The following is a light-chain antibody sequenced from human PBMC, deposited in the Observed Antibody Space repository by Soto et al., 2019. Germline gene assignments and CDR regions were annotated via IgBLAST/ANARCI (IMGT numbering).Light chain of an antibody. J-gene: IGLJ1*01. V-gene: IGLV2-14*01. CDR1: RSDVGAYNY. Sequence: QSALTQPASVSGSPGQSIAISCTGTRSDVGAYNYVSWYQQHPGKAPKLMISEVTNRPSGVSDRFSGAKSGNTASLTISGLQVEDEADYYCSSFTCRCPFVFGTGTKRPVL. CDR2: EVT. CDR3: SSFTCRCPFV.